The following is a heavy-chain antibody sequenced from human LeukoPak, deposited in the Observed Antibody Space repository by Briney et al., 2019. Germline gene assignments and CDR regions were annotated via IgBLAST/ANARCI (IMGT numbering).Heavy chain of an antibody. CDR2: INAGNGNT. CDR1: GYTFASYA. D-gene: IGHD6-19*01. Sequence: ASVKVSCKASGYTFASYAMHWVHQAPGQRLEWMGWINAGNGNTKYSQKFQGRVTITRDTSASTAYMELSSLRSEDTAVYYCARVQWLDYFDYWGQGTLVTVSS. CDR3: ARVQWLDYFDY. J-gene: IGHJ4*02. V-gene: IGHV1-3*01.